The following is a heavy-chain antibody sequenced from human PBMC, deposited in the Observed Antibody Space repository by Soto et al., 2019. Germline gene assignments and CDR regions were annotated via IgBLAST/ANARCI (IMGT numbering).Heavy chain of an antibody. CDR1: GGTFSSYT. J-gene: IGHJ6*03. Sequence: VKVSCKASGGTFSSYTISWVRQAPGQGLEWMGRIIPILGIANYAQKFQGRVTITADNSTSTAYMELSSLRSEDTAVYYCARGGVKVAHYDFWSGHYMDVWGKGTTVTVSS. CDR3: ARGGVKVAHYDFWSGHYMDV. CDR2: IIPILGIA. V-gene: IGHV1-69*02. D-gene: IGHD3-3*01.